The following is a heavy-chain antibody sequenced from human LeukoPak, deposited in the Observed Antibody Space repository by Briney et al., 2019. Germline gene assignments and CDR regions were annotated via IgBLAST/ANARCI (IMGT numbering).Heavy chain of an antibody. D-gene: IGHD3-3*01. CDR1: GFSFSSYG. V-gene: IGHV3-21*04. CDR2: ISSSSSYI. CDR3: ARGGITIFGVVSYMDV. Sequence: AGGSLRLSCAASGFSFSSYGMSWVRQAPGEGLEWVSSISSSSSYIYYADSVKGRFTISRDNAKNSLYLQMNSLRAEDTALYYCARGGITIFGVVSYMDVWGKGTTVTVSS. J-gene: IGHJ6*03.